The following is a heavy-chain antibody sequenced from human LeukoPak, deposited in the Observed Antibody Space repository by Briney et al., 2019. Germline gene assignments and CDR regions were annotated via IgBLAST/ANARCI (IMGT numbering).Heavy chain of an antibody. CDR2: ISYDGSNK. CDR3: ARDENSSGWYDGNNPDY. Sequence: QPGGSLRLSCAASGFTFSSYAMHWVRQAPGKGLEWVAVISYDGSNKYYADSVKGRFTISRDNSKNTLYLQMNSLRAEDTAVYYCARDENSSGWYDGNNPDYWGQGTLVTVSS. V-gene: IGHV3-30*04. J-gene: IGHJ4*02. CDR1: GFTFSSYA. D-gene: IGHD6-19*01.